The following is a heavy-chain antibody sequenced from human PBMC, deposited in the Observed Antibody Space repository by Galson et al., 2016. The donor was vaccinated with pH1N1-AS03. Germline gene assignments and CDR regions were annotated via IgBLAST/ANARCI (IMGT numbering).Heavy chain of an antibody. Sequence: SLRLSCAASGFTFSNLWMHWVRQGPGKGLVWVARVNGDGSSTTYADSVKGRFTISRDNAKNTVYLQMISLRAEDTAVYYCATGRGYYYECWGQGTLVTVSS. CDR2: VNGDGSST. V-gene: IGHV3-74*01. J-gene: IGHJ4*02. CDR3: ATGRGYYYEC. CDR1: GFTFSNLW. D-gene: IGHD3-10*01.